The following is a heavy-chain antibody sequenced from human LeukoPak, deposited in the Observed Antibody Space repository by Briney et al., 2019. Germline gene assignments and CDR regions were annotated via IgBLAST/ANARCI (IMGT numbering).Heavy chain of an antibody. CDR2: IGGNSVFT. V-gene: IGHV3-23*01. J-gene: IGHJ4*02. CDR1: GFTFSSSV. CDR3: AKGSAAARPYYFDY. D-gene: IGHD6-6*01. Sequence: GGSLRLSRAASGFTFSSSVMSWVRQAPGKGLEWVSAIGGNSVFTYYADSVKDRFTISRDNSENTLYLQLNSLRAEDTAVYFCAKGSAAARPYYFDYWGQGTLVTVSS.